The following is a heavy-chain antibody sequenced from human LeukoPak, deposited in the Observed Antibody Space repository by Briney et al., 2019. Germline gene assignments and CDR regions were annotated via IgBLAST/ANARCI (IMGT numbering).Heavy chain of an antibody. CDR1: GGSISSYY. V-gene: IGHV4-59*01. CDR2: IYYSGST. J-gene: IGHJ4*02. D-gene: IGHD3-22*01. Sequence: SETLSLTCAVSGGSISSYYWSWIRQPPGKELEWIGYIYYSGSTNYNPSLKSRVTISVDTSKNQFSLKLSSVTAADTAMYYCARYNYYGSSAYYREGYFDHWGQGTLVTVSS. CDR3: ARYNYYGSSAYYREGYFDH.